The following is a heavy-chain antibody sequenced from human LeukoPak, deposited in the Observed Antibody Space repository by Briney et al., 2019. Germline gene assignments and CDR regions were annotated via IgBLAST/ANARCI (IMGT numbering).Heavy chain of an antibody. D-gene: IGHD3-22*01. CDR1: GFTFSSYG. CDR2: IKQDGSEK. CDR3: AKVAIPYYYDSSGYSYYFDY. Sequence: TGGSLRLSCAASGFTFSSYGIHWVRQAPGKGLEWVANIKQDGSEKYYVDSVKGRFTISRDNAKNSLYLQMNSLRAEDTAVYYCAKVAIPYYYDSSGYSYYFDYWGQGTLVTVSS. V-gene: IGHV3-7*03. J-gene: IGHJ4*02.